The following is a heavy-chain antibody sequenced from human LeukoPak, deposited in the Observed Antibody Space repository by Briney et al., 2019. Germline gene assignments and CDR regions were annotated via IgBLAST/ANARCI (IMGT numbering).Heavy chain of an antibody. D-gene: IGHD2-2*01. Sequence: PSETLSLTCTVSGGSISSYYWSWIRQPAGKGLEWIGRIYTSGSTNYNPSLKSRVTMSVDTSKNQFSLKLSSVTAADTAVYYCARGVPAAPVARYYYYMDVWGKGTTVTVS. V-gene: IGHV4-4*07. CDR2: IYTSGST. J-gene: IGHJ6*03. CDR1: GGSISSYY. CDR3: ARGVPAAPVARYYYYMDV.